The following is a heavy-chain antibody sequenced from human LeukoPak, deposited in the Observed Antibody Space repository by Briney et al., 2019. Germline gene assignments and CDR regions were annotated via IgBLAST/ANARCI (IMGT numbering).Heavy chain of an antibody. CDR1: GYTFTGYY. V-gene: IGHV1-8*02. CDR2: MNPNSGNT. D-gene: IGHD3-10*01. CDR3: ARGISRGKGFDP. J-gene: IGHJ5*02. Sequence: ASVKVSCKASGYTFTGYYMHWVRQATGQGLEWLGWMNPNSGNTGYAQKFQGRVTMTRNTSISTAYMELSSLRSEDTAVYYCARGISRGKGFDPWGQGTLVTVSS.